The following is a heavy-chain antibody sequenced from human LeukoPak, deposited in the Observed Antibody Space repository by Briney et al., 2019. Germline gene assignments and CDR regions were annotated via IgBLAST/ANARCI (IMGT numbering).Heavy chain of an antibody. D-gene: IGHD2-2*01. CDR3: ARLLVPAAGGYYFDS. J-gene: IGHJ4*02. V-gene: IGHV4-59*11. CDR2: IYYSGST. CDR1: GASISSHY. Sequence: SETLSLTCTVSGASISSHYWSWIRQPPGKGLEWIGHIYYSGSTYYNPSLKSRVTVSVDRSKNQFSLELSTVSAADTAVYYCARLLVPAAGGYYFDSWGQGTLVTVCS.